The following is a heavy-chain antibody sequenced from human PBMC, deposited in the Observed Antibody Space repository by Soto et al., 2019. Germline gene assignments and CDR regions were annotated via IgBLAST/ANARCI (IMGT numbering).Heavy chain of an antibody. V-gene: IGHV1-58*02. Sequence: ASVKVSCKASGFTFTSSAMQWVRQARGQRLEWIGWIVVGSGNTNYAQKFQERVTITRDMSTSTAYMELSSLRSEDTAVYYCAADIAAAVYYFDYWGQGTLVTVSS. CDR2: IVVGSGNT. D-gene: IGHD6-13*01. CDR1: GFTFTSSA. CDR3: AADIAAAVYYFDY. J-gene: IGHJ4*02.